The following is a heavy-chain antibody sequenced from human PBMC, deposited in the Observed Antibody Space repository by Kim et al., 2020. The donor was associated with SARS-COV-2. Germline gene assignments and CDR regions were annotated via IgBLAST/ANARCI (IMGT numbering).Heavy chain of an antibody. V-gene: IGHV7-4-1*02. CDR2: INTNTGNP. CDR3: ARDPNRQGGYDSSGPTDDAFDI. J-gene: IGHJ3*02. CDR1: GYTFTSYA. D-gene: IGHD3-22*01. Sequence: ASVKVSCKASGYTFTSYAMNWVRQAPGQGLEWMGWINTNTGNPTYAQGFTGRFVFSLDTSVSTAYLQISSLKAEDTAMYYCARDPNRQGGYDSSGPTDDAFDIWGQGTMVTVSS.